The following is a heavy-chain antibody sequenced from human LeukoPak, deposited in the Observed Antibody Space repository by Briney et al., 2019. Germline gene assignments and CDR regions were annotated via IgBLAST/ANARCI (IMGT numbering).Heavy chain of an antibody. J-gene: IGHJ5*02. CDR2: INPNTGAT. CDR3: ARLSSHYGDYKVDP. V-gene: IGHV1-2*02. D-gene: IGHD4-17*01. CDR1: GYTFTGYY. Sequence: ASVKVSCKASGYTFTGYYLHWVRQAPGEGLEWMGWINPNTGATNYTEKFQGRVTMTRDTSISAAYMDLSSLRSEDTAVYYCARLSSHYGDYKVDPWGQGTLVTVSS.